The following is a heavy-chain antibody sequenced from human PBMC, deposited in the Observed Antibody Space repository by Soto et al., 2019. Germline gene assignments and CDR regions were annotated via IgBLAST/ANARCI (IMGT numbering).Heavy chain of an antibody. J-gene: IGHJ4*02. Sequence: PSETLSLTCTVSGGSISSYYWSWIRQPPGKGLEWIGYIYYSGSTNYNPSLKSRVTISVDTSTSTAYMELRSLRSDDTAVYYCARDGLAGTMELDYWGQGTLVTVSS. CDR3: ARDGLAGTMELDY. V-gene: IGHV4-59*01. CDR2: IYYSGST. D-gene: IGHD1-7*01. CDR1: GGSISSYY.